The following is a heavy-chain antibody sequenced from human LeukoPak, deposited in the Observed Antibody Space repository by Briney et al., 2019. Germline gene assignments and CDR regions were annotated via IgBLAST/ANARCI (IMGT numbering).Heavy chain of an antibody. Sequence: PGGSLRLSCAASGFSFNNYAMSWVRQAPGKGLEWVSAISGGGDATKYADSVRGRFTISRDNSKNTLSLQMNSLRAEDTAVYYCAKSDCGTIGCKLLNYWGQGTLVTVSP. D-gene: IGHD2-21*01. CDR2: ISGGGDAT. CDR3: AKSDCGTIGCKLLNY. CDR1: GFSFNNYA. J-gene: IGHJ4*02. V-gene: IGHV3-23*01.